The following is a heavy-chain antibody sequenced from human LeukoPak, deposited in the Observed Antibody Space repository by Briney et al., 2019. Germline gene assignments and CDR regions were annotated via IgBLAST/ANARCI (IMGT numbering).Heavy chain of an antibody. CDR3: ARRLRGARNAFDI. CDR1: GYTFTSYY. Sequence: ASVTVSCKASGYTFTSYYMHWVRQAPGQGLEWTGIINPSGGSTSYAQKFQGRVTMTRDTSTSTVYMELSSLKSEDTAVYYCARRLRGARNAFDIWGQGTMVTVSS. D-gene: IGHD5/OR15-5a*01. CDR2: INPSGGST. J-gene: IGHJ3*02. V-gene: IGHV1-46*01.